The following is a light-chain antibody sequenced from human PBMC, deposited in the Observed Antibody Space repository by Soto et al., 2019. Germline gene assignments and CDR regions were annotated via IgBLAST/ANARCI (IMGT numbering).Light chain of an antibody. CDR2: TAS. CDR1: QIIGTY. Sequence: DIQMTQSPSSLSASVGDRVTITCRASQIIGTYLNWYQQKPGKAPTVLIYTASTLQSGVPSRFSGSGSGTDFTLTINSLQPEDSATYYCHQSYSSLVYTFGPGTKLEIK. V-gene: IGKV1-39*01. CDR3: HQSYSSLVYT. J-gene: IGKJ2*01.